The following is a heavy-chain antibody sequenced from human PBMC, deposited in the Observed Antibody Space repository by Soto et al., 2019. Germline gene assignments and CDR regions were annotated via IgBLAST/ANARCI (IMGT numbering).Heavy chain of an antibody. CDR2: VLYDGRNK. D-gene: IGHD3-22*01. CDR3: AKADYYDSSGYYELDY. Sequence: QVQLVESGGGVVQPGRSLRLSCAASGFTFSSYGMHWVRQAPGKGLEWVAVVLYDGRNKYYADSVKGRFTISRDNSKNTVYLQMNSLRAEDTAVYYCAKADYYDSSGYYELDYWGQGTLVTASS. V-gene: IGHV3-30*18. J-gene: IGHJ4*02. CDR1: GFTFSSYG.